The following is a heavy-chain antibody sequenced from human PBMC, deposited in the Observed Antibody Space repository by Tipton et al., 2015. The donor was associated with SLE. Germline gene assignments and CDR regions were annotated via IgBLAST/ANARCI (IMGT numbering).Heavy chain of an antibody. J-gene: IGHJ4*02. CDR3: AREDQLVRTY. V-gene: IGHV4-34*01. CDR2: INHSGST. CDR1: GGSFSGYY. Sequence: GLVKPSETLSLTCAVCGGSFSGYYWSWIRQPPGKGLEWIGEINHSGSTNYNPALKSRATISVDTSKNQFSLKLSSVTAADTAVYYCAREDQLVRTYWGQGTLVTVSS. D-gene: IGHD6-13*01.